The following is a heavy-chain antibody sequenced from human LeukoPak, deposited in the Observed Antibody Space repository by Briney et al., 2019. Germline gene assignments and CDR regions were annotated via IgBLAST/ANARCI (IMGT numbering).Heavy chain of an antibody. CDR1: GYTFTSYD. J-gene: IGHJ4*02. V-gene: IGHV1-8*03. Sequence: ASVKVSCKASGYTFTSYDINWVRQATGQGLEWMGWMNPNSGNTGYAQKLQGRVTITRNTSISTAYMELSSLRSEDTAVYYCARGQYSSSWAGGYWGQGTLVTVSS. CDR3: ARGQYSSSWAGGY. D-gene: IGHD6-13*01. CDR2: MNPNSGNT.